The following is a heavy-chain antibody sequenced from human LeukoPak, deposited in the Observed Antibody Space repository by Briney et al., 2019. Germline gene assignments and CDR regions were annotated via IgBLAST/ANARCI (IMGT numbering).Heavy chain of an antibody. J-gene: IGHJ4*02. CDR1: GFTFSSYG. V-gene: IGHV3-30*03. D-gene: IGHD2-21*02. Sequence: GGSLRLSCAASGFTFSSYGMHWVRQAPGKGLEWVAVISYDGSNKYYADSVKGRFTISRDNSKNTLYLQMNSLRAEDTAVYYCACSGAAGGPGDPNYFDYGGQGTLVTVPS. CDR2: ISYDGSNK. CDR3: ACSGAAGGPGDPNYFDY.